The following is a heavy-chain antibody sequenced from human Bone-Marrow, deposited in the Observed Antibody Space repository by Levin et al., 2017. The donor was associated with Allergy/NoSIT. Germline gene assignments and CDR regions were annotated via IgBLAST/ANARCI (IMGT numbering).Heavy chain of an antibody. D-gene: IGHD2-15*01. J-gene: IGHJ6*02. CDR2: FHPADSET. CDR1: GYTFTNYW. Sequence: HGESLKISCKGSGYTFTNYWIAWVRQIPGKGLEWMGSFHPADSETKNNPSFQGQVTISADTSITTAYLQWGSLKASDTAIYYCARHGGFCSGGNCYGGNYYYDMDVWGQGTTVTVSS. CDR3: ARHGGFCSGGNCYGGNYYYDMDV. V-gene: IGHV5-51*01.